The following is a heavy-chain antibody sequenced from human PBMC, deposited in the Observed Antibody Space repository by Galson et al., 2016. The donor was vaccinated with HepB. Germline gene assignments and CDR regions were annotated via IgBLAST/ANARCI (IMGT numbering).Heavy chain of an antibody. CDR3: VRPGVAVAATLGWFDP. CDR2: ISGSGGST. Sequence: SLRLSCAASGVTFTRVTFSNYAMSWVRQAPGKELEWVSAISGSGGSTYYADSVKGRFTISRDNSENTLYLQMNSLRAEDTAVYYCVRPGVAVAATLGWFDPWGQGTLVTVSS. CDR1: GVTFTRVTFSNYA. V-gene: IGHV3-23*01. J-gene: IGHJ5*02. D-gene: IGHD6-19*01.